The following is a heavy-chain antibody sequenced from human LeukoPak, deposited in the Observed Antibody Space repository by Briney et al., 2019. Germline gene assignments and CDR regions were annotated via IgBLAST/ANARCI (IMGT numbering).Heavy chain of an antibody. J-gene: IGHJ4*02. CDR3: ATKQWLAPPPDS. CDR2: INTDGTVT. CDR1: GFTFSKYW. Sequence: GGSLRLSCAASGFTFSKYWMLWVRQAPGKGLEDVSRINTDGTVTTYADSVKGRFTVSRDNADNTMFLQMNSVRDEDTAVYYCATKQWLAPPPDSWGQGTPVTVSS. D-gene: IGHD6-19*01. V-gene: IGHV3-74*01.